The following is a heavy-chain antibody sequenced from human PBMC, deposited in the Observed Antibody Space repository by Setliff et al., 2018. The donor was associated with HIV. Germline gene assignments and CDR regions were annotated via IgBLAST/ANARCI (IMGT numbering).Heavy chain of an antibody. CDR1: GLSFKNAW. Sequence: SETLSLSCEASGLSFKNAWMNWVRQPPGKGLEWIGSIYYSGRTYYNPSLKSRVTISVDTSKNQSSLKLSSVTAADTAVYYCARQKTVTTYFDYWGQGTLVTVSS. CDR2: IYYSGRT. J-gene: IGHJ4*02. CDR3: ARQKTVTTYFDY. V-gene: IGHV4-39*01. D-gene: IGHD4-17*01.